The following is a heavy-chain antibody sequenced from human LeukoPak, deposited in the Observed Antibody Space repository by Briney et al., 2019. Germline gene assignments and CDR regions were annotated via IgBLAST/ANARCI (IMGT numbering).Heavy chain of an antibody. J-gene: IGHJ3*02. CDR1: GGSFSGYY. V-gene: IGHV4-34*01. CDR2: INHSGST. Sequence: SETLSLTCAVYGGSFSGYYWSWIRQPPGKGLEWIGEINHSGSTNYNPSLKSRVTISVDTSKNQFSLKLSSVTAADTAVYYCARDTPVYYYDSSGPRAFDIWGQGTMVTVSS. D-gene: IGHD3-22*01. CDR3: ARDTPVYYYDSSGPRAFDI.